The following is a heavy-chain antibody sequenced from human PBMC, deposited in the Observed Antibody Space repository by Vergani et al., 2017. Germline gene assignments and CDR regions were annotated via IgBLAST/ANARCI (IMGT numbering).Heavy chain of an antibody. CDR2: ITPGGST. Sequence: VQLVQSGTEVKKPGASVKLACKTSGYPFTNHHLHWVRQAPGQGLEWMGIITPGGSTDYGPKFQGRATMTRDTSTRTVYMDLTGLRSDDTAMYYCARDPTLDWGIAAAGTFDYWGQGTLVTVSS. CDR1: GYPFTNHH. J-gene: IGHJ4*02. CDR3: ARDPTLDWGIAAAGTFDY. D-gene: IGHD6-13*01. V-gene: IGHV1-46*01.